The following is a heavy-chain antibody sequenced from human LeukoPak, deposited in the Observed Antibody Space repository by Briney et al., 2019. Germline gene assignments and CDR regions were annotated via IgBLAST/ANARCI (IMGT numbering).Heavy chain of an antibody. Sequence: GGSLRLSCAASGFTFSSYAMSWVRQAPGKGLEWVSAISGSGGSTYYADSVKGRFTISRDNSKNTLFLQMNSLRAEDTALYFCAKHYYDTSVSKKGIAFDYWGQGTLVTVSS. CDR3: AKHYYDTSVSKKGIAFDY. V-gene: IGHV3-23*01. D-gene: IGHD3-22*01. CDR1: GFTFSSYA. CDR2: ISGSGGST. J-gene: IGHJ4*02.